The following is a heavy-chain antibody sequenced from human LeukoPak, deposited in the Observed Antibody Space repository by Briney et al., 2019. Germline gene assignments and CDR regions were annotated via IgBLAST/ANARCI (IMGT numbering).Heavy chain of an antibody. V-gene: IGHV1-58*01. CDR2: IVVGSGNT. J-gene: IGHJ3*02. CDR3: ATIPAANDAFDI. CDR1: GFTFTSSA. D-gene: IGHD2-2*01. Sequence: GASVKVSCKDSGFTFTSSAVQWVRQARGQRLEWIGWIVVGSGNTNYAQKFQERVTITRDMSTSTAYMELSSLRSEDTAVYYCATIPAANDAFDIWGQGTMVTVSS.